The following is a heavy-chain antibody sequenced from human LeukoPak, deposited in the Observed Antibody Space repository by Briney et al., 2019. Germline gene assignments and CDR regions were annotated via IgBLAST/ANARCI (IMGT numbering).Heavy chain of an antibody. CDR1: GGSISSSSHY. J-gene: IGHJ4*02. D-gene: IGHD6-13*01. Sequence: SETLSLTCTVSGGSISSSSHYWGWIRQPPGKGLEWIGEINHSGSTNYNPSLKSRVTISVDTSKNQFSLKLSSVTAADTAVYYCAIQAAAGFYYFDYWGQGTLVTVSS. CDR3: AIQAAAGFYYFDY. CDR2: INHSGST. V-gene: IGHV4-39*07.